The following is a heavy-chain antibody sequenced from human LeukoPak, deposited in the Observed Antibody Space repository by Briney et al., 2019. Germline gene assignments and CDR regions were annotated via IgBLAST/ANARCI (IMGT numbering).Heavy chain of an antibody. D-gene: IGHD1-26*01. J-gene: IGHJ4*02. CDR2: INPSGGST. CDR3: ARNVGSGLDY. Sequence: GASVKVSCKATGYPSTTYYLHWVRQAPGQGLEWMGFINPSGGSTSYAQNFQGRVTMTRDTSTNSVYMELSSLRSEDAAVYYCARNVGSGLDYWGQGTLLTVSS. V-gene: IGHV1-46*01. CDR1: GYPSTTYY.